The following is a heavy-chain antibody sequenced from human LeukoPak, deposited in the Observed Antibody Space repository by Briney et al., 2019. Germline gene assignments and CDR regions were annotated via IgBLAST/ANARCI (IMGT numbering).Heavy chain of an antibody. CDR3: ARELLWFGELSVDY. J-gene: IGHJ4*02. CDR1: GYTFTGYY. CDR2: INPNSGGT. Sequence: ASAKVSCKASGYTFTGYYMHWVRQAPGQGLEWMGWINPNSGGTNYAQKFQGRVTMTRDTSISTAYMELSRLRSDDTAVYYCARELLWFGELSVDYWGQGTLVTVSS. D-gene: IGHD3-10*01. V-gene: IGHV1-2*02.